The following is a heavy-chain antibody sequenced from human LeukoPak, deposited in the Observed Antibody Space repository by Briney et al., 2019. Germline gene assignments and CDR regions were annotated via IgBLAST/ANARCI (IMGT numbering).Heavy chain of an antibody. D-gene: IGHD1-26*01. J-gene: IGHJ4*02. CDR3: ARDTGSYYEYYFDY. V-gene: IGHV3-48*01. CDR2: ISGSSGII. Sequence: GGSLRLSCAASGFTFNTYTMNWVRQAPGKGLEWVSYISGSSGIIDYADSVRGRFTISRDNAKNSLYLQMNSLRAEDTAVYYCARDTGSYYEYYFDYWGQGTLVTVSS. CDR1: GFTFNTYT.